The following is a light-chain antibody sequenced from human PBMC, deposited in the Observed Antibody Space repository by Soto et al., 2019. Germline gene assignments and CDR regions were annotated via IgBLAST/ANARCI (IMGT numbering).Light chain of an antibody. CDR3: QQYNSYRRT. CDR1: QSISSW. CDR2: KAS. Sequence: DIQMTQSPSTLSASVGDRVTITCRASQSISSWLAWYQQKPGKAPKLLIYKASSLESGVPSRFSGSGPGTEFTLAISSLQPDDFATSYCQQYNSYRRTFGQGTKVEIK. V-gene: IGKV1-5*03. J-gene: IGKJ1*01.